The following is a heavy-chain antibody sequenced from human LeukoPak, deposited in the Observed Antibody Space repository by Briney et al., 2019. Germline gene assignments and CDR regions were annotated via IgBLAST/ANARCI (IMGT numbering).Heavy chain of an antibody. J-gene: IGHJ4*02. CDR2: ISGSGGST. CDR3: AKILTGTHVDY. D-gene: IGHD1-20*01. CDR1: GFTFSSYA. V-gene: IGHV3-23*01. Sequence: GGSLRLSCAASGFTFSSYAMSWVRQAPGKGLEWVSAISGSGGSTYYADSVKGRFTIARDNSKNTLCLQMNSLRAEDTAVYYCAKILTGTHVDYWGQGTLVTVSS.